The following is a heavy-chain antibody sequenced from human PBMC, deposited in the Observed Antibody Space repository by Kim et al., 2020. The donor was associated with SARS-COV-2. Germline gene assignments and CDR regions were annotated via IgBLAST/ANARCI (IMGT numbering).Heavy chain of an antibody. J-gene: IGHJ6*02. V-gene: IGHV3-33*01. CDR2: IWYDGSNK. CDR1: GFTFSSYG. D-gene: IGHD2-15*01. CDR3: ARDRGHCSGGSCYYYYGMDV. Sequence: GGSLRLSCAASGFTFSSYGMHWVRQAPGKGLEWVAVIWYDGSNKYYADSVKGRYTISIDNSKNTLYLQMNSLRAEDTAVYYCARDRGHCSGGSCYYYYGMDVWGQGTTVTVSS.